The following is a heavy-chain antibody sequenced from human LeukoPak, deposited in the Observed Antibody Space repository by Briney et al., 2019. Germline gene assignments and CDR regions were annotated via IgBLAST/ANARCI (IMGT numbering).Heavy chain of an antibody. J-gene: IGHJ3*02. CDR2: INTDGSST. Sequence: GGSPRLSCAASGFTFSTYWMHWVRQAPGKGLVWVSRINTDGSSTNYADSVKGRFTISRDNAKNTLYLQMNSLRAEDTAVYYCASPKRGGAFDMWGQGTVVTVSS. CDR1: GFTFSTYW. V-gene: IGHV3-74*01. CDR3: ASPKRGGAFDM. D-gene: IGHD2-15*01.